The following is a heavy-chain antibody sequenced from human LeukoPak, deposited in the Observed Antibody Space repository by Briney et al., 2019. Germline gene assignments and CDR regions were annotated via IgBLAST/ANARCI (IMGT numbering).Heavy chain of an antibody. V-gene: IGHV4-61*01. J-gene: IGHJ5*02. D-gene: IGHD3-22*01. CDR3: ASPRSYYDSSGYYIS. Sequence: PSETLSLTCTVSGGSVSSGSYYWSWIRQPPGKGLEWIGYIYYSGSTNYNPSLKSRVTISVDTSKNQFSLKLSSVTAADTAVYYCASPRSYYDSSGYYISWGQGTLVTVSA. CDR1: GGSVSSGSYY. CDR2: IYYSGST.